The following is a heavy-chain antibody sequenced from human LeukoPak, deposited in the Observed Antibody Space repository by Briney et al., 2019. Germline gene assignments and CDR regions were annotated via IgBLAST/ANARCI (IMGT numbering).Heavy chain of an antibody. CDR2: INIYGNIT. D-gene: IGHD3-16*01. V-gene: IGHV3-74*03. CDR1: GFIFSDSW. CDR3: AREQTSLTKFGFDI. J-gene: IGHJ3*02. Sequence: GGSLRLSCAASGFIFSDSWMHWVRQGPGMGLVWVSRINIYGNITTYADSVKGRFTVSRDNAKNTVDLQMNSLRAEDTAVYYCAREQTSLTKFGFDIWGLGTMVTVSA.